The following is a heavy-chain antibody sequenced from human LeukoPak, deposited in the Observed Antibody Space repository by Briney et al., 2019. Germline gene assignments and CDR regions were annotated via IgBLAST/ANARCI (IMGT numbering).Heavy chain of an antibody. J-gene: IGHJ4*02. CDR2: IMPFLDVA. CDR1: GDTFNDYT. V-gene: IGHV1-69*02. D-gene: IGHD2-21*01. CDR3: ARVEEAIPPDY. Sequence: GASVKVSCKASGDTFNDYTFSWVRQAPGQGLEWMGRIMPFLDVANYAPKFQGRVTLTADKSTSTAYMELSDLKSEDTAVYYCARVEEAIPPDYWGQGTLVTVSS.